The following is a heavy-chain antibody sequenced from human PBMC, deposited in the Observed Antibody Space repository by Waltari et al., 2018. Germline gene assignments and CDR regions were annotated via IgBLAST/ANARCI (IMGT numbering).Heavy chain of an antibody. V-gene: IGHV1-46*03. D-gene: IGHD3-3*02. CDR2: IKPGDGGT. CDR1: GDTFSSYF. CDR3: TRDKLDYYNGMDV. Sequence: QVQLVQSGAEVKKPGASVKVSCRTSGDTFSSYFIFWVRKAPGQGLEWMGIIKPGDGGTNYPQKSQDRVTMTRDTSTSTVYMELRSLRSEDTAVYYCTRDKLDYYNGMDVWGQGTTVTVSS. J-gene: IGHJ6*02.